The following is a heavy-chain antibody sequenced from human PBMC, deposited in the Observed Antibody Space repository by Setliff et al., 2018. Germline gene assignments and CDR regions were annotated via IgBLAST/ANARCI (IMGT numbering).Heavy chain of an antibody. CDR1: GASVSGNSYY. V-gene: IGHV4-39*07. CDR3: ARGDQLGLDI. D-gene: IGHD3-3*02. Sequence: SETLSLTCTVSGASVSGNSYYWGWIRQPPGKGLEWIASTYYSGNTYYNPSLKSRLTISVDTWENEVSLKLSSVTAADTAIYYCARGDQLGLDIWGQGTKVTVSS. J-gene: IGHJ3*02. CDR2: TYYSGNT.